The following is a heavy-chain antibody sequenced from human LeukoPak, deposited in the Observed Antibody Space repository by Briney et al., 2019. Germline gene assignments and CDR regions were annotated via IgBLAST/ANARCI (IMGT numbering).Heavy chain of an antibody. Sequence: GGSLRLSCAASGFTFSDAWMSWVRQAPGKGLEWVGHIKSQTHGGTTDYAAPVKGRFTISRDDSKQTVYLQMNSLQTDDTGVYHCTTEFFGSVYNNWGQGTLVTVSS. V-gene: IGHV3-15*01. CDR3: TTEFFGSVYNN. CDR1: GFTFSDAW. D-gene: IGHD5/OR15-5a*01. CDR2: IKSQTHGGTT. J-gene: IGHJ4*02.